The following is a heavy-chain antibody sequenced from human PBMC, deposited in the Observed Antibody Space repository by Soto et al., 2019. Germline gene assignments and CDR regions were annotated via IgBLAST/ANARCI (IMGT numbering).Heavy chain of an antibody. J-gene: IGHJ5*02. Sequence: EVQLVESGGGLVQPGGSLRLSCAASGFTFSSYSMNWVRQAPGKGLEWVSYISSSSRTIYYADSVKGRFTISRDNAKNSLYLQMNSLRDEDASVSYCASDLAALNWFDPWGQGTLVTVSS. CDR3: ASDLAALNWFDP. CDR1: GFTFSSYS. CDR2: ISSSSRTI. V-gene: IGHV3-48*02.